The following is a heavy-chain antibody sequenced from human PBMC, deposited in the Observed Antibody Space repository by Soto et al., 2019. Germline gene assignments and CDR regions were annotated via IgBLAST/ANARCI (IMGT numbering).Heavy chain of an antibody. V-gene: IGHV4-34*01. D-gene: IGHD1-26*01. CDR2: INHSRST. Sequence: QVQLQQWGAGLLKPSETLSLTCAVYGGSFSGYYWSWIRQPPGKGLEWIGEINHSRSTNYNPSLKRRVTIAVDTSKNQFPLKLSSVTAADESVYYCARGAFGATTSVDYWGQGTLVTVSS. CDR3: ARGAFGATTSVDY. J-gene: IGHJ4*02. CDR1: GGSFSGYY.